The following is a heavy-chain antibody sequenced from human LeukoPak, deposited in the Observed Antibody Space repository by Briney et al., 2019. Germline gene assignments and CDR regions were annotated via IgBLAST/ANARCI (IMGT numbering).Heavy chain of an antibody. CDR3: ARDIGWLQFVLFDY. CDR1: GFTFDDYA. D-gene: IGHD5-24*01. Sequence: PGGSLRLSCAASGFTFDDYAMHWVRQAPGKGLEWVSGISWNSGSIGYADSVKGRFTISRDNAKNSLYLQMNSLRAEDTALYYCARDIGWLQFVLFDYWGQGTLVTVSS. CDR2: ISWNSGSI. V-gene: IGHV3-9*01. J-gene: IGHJ4*02.